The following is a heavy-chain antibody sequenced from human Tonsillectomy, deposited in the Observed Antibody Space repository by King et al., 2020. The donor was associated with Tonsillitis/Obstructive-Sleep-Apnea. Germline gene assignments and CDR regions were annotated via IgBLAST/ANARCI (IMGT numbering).Heavy chain of an antibody. J-gene: IGHJ3*02. CDR1: GGSISSSTYY. V-gene: IGHV4-39*01. D-gene: IGHD2-2*01. CDR2: IYYSGST. CDR3: VTGYCSSASCYAYAFDI. Sequence: QLQESGPGLVKPSETLSLTCTVSGGSISSSTYYWGWIRQPPGKGLEWIGSIYYSGSTYYNPSLKSRVTISIDTSKNQFSLKLSSVTAADTAVYYCVTGYCSSASCYAYAFDIWGQGTMVTVSS.